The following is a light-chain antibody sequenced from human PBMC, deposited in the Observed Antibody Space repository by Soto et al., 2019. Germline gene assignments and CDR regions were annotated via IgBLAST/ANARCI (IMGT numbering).Light chain of an antibody. V-gene: IGKV1-9*01. CDR1: QPISNY. Sequence: DIQLTQSPSFLSASVGDRVTITCRASQPISNYLAWYQQRPGKAPELLIYSASTLQSGVPSRFSGRGSGSWTKFSLTIRALHPEDLATYYCLHLSLYPLTFGGGTKV. CDR3: LHLSLYPLT. J-gene: IGKJ4*01. CDR2: SAS.